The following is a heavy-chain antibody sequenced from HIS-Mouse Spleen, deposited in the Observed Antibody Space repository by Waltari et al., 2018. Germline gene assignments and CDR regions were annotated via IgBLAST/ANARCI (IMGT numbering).Heavy chain of an antibody. J-gene: IGHJ3*02. CDR1: GFTFSSYA. Sequence: QVQLVESGGGVVQPGMSLRLSCAASGFTFSSYAMHWVRQAPGKGLGWVSVISYDGSNKYYADAVKGRFTISRDNSKNTLYLQMNSLRAEDTAVYYCARGAVAGDAFDIWGQGTMVTVSS. CDR3: ARGAVAGDAFDI. D-gene: IGHD6-19*01. CDR2: ISYDGSNK. V-gene: IGHV3-30*04.